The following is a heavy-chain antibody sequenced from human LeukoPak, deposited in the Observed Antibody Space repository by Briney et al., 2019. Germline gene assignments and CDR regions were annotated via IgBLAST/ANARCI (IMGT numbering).Heavy chain of an antibody. J-gene: IGHJ5*02. CDR2: IYYSGST. CDR3: AGGRGLARYNWFAP. Sequence: SETLSLTCTVSGGSVSSSSYYWGWIRQPPGKGLEWIGSIYYSGSTYYNPSLKSRVTISVDTSKNQFSLKLSSVTAADTAVYYCAGGRGLARYNWFAPWGQGTLVTVSS. CDR1: GGSVSSSSYY. V-gene: IGHV4-39*01. D-gene: IGHD3-16*01.